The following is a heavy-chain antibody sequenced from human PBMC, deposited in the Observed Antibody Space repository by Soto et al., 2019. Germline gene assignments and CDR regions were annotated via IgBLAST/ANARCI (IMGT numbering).Heavy chain of an antibody. Sequence: QVQLRESGPGLVQASQTLSLVCTVSGCSVSSGSNYWSWIRQRPQGGLEWLGYISYSGTTYYNPSLKSRVTSSEDRSTNQLSLNLKSVTAADTAVYYCARSICRAAASNSGGMDVWGQGTTVT. CDR1: GCSVSSGSNY. CDR3: ARSICRAAASNSGGMDV. D-gene: IGHD6-25*01. J-gene: IGHJ6*02. V-gene: IGHV4-31*03. CDR2: ISYSGTT.